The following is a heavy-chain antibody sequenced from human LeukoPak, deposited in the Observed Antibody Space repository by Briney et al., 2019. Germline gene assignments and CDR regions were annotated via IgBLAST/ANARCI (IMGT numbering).Heavy chain of an antibody. CDR2: IFFTGNT. V-gene: IGHV4-59*12. CDR1: GGSISSYY. Sequence: PSETLSLTCTVSGGSISSYYWSWIRQPPGEALQWIGYIFFTGNTNYNPSLRSRVTISIDTSKNQFSLKLSSVTAADTAVYYCARVLLGAYDAFDIWGQGTMVTVSS. D-gene: IGHD3-10*01. J-gene: IGHJ3*02. CDR3: ARVLLGAYDAFDI.